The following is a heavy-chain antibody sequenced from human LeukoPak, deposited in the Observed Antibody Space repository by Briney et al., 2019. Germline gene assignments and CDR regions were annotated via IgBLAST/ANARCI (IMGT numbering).Heavy chain of an antibody. CDR3: AKDLNIVVVPAYGLDV. Sequence: GGSLRLSCAASGFTFSSYAMSWVRQAPGKGLEWVSAISGSGGSTYYADSVKGRFTISRDNSKNTLYLQMNSLRAEDTAVYYCAKDLNIVVVPAYGLDVRGQGATVTVSS. D-gene: IGHD2-2*01. CDR2: ISGSGGST. CDR1: GFTFSSYA. V-gene: IGHV3-23*01. J-gene: IGHJ6*02.